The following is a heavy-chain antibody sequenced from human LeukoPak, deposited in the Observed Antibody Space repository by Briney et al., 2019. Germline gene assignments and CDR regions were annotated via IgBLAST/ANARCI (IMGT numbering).Heavy chain of an antibody. Sequence: ASVKVSCKASGYTFTSYGISWVRQAPGQGLEWMGWISAYNGNTNYAQKLQGRVTMTTDTSTSTAYMELRSLRSDDTAVYYCARARSYYDSSGSVDAFDIWGQGTMVTVSS. CDR3: ARARSYYDSSGSVDAFDI. CDR2: ISAYNGNT. D-gene: IGHD3-22*01. CDR1: GYTFTSYG. V-gene: IGHV1-18*01. J-gene: IGHJ3*02.